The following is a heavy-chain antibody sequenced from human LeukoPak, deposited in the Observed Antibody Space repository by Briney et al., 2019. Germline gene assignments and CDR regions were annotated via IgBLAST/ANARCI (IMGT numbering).Heavy chain of an antibody. V-gene: IGHV4-34*01. CDR2: INHSGST. CDR1: GGSFSGYY. D-gene: IGHD3-10*01. CDR3: ARGRGNTMVSSQATFDY. J-gene: IGHJ4*02. Sequence: SETLSLTCAVYGGSFSGYYWSWLRQPPGKGLEWIGEINHSGSTNYNPSLKSRVTISVDTSKNQFSLKLSSVTAADTAVYYCARGRGNTMVSSQATFDYWGQGTLVTVSS.